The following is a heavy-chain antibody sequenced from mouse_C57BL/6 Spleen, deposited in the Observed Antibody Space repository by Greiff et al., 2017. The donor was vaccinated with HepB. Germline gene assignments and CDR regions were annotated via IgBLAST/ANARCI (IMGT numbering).Heavy chain of an antibody. D-gene: IGHD1-1*01. CDR2: IYPGSGST. CDR3: ARVNYYGSGGFDY. V-gene: IGHV1-55*01. Sequence: QVQLQQPGAELVKPGASVKMSCKASGYTFTSYWITWVKQRPGQGLEWIGDIYPGSGSTNYNEKFKGKATLTAEKSSSTAYMQLSSLTSEDSAVYFCARVNYYGSGGFDYWGQGTTLTVSS. J-gene: IGHJ2*01. CDR1: GYTFTSYW.